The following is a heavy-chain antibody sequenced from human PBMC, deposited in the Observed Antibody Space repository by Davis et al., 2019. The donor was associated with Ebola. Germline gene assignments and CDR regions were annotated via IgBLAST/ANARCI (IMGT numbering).Heavy chain of an antibody. CDR1: GGSFSGYY. CDR3: ARGGYSYGPGSYYYMDV. D-gene: IGHD5-18*01. CDR2: SNHSGST. J-gene: IGHJ6*03. V-gene: IGHV4-34*01. Sequence: PSETLSLTCAVYGGSFSGYYWSWIRQPPGKGLEWIGESNHSGSTNYNPSLKSRVTISEDTSKNQFSLKLSSVTAADTAVYYCARGGYSYGPGSYYYMDVWGKGTTVTVSS.